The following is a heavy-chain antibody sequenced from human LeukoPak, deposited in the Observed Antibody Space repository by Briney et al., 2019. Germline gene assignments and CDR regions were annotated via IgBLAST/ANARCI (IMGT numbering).Heavy chain of an antibody. CDR2: ISWDGGST. J-gene: IGHJ4*02. CDR3: AKDQGYDSSGYVPD. V-gene: IGHV3-43D*04. D-gene: IGHD3-22*01. Sequence: GGSLRLSCAASGFTFDDYAMHWVRHAPGKGLEWVSLISWDGGSTYYADSVKGRFTISRDNSKNSLYLQMNSLRAEDTALYYCAKDQGYDSSGYVPDWGQGTLVTVSS. CDR1: GFTFDDYA.